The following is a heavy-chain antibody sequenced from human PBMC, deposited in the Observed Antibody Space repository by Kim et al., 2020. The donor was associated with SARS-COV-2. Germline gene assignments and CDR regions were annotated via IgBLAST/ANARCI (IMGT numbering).Heavy chain of an antibody. CDR3: ATGGDYHGD. V-gene: IGHV3-15*01. J-gene: IGHJ4*02. Sequence: GGSLRLSCAASGFTFTTAWLTWVRQAPGKGLEWVAHIRPTSDGGTTDYTASVKGRFTISRDDSMNTVFLQMNSLRTEDTALYYCATGGDYHGDWGEGT. CDR2: IRPTSDGGTT. CDR1: GFTFTTAW. D-gene: IGHD2-21*02.